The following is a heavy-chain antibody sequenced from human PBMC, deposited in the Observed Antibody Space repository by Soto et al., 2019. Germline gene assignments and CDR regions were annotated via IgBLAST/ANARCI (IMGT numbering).Heavy chain of an antibody. CDR1: GFTFSNYG. CDR2: ISYHGSDK. J-gene: IGHJ4*02. D-gene: IGHD4-17*01. CDR3: XXXXXTTTVTTVGY. V-gene: IGHV3-30*03. Sequence: QVQLVESGGGVVQPGRSLRLSCAASGFTFSNYGMHWVRQAPGKGLEWVAVISYHGSDKYYADSVKGRFTISRDNSKNTLYLQXXXLXAEXXXXXXXXXXXXTTTVTTVGYWGQGTLVTVSS.